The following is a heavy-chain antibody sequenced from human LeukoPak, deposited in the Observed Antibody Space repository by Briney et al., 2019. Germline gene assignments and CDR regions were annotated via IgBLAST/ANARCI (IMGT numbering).Heavy chain of an antibody. D-gene: IGHD3-10*01. Sequence: GGSLRLSCAASGFTFNTHAMSWVRQGPGKGLEWVASITSSGRTPYYVDSVKGRFTISRDNSKNTLYLQMNNLRGEDTAVYYCAKDRPNFYESTGSYYKMKGDLWGQGSLVTVSS. CDR3: AKDRPNFYESTGSYYKMKGDL. CDR1: GFTFNTHA. J-gene: IGHJ1*01. V-gene: IGHV3-23*01. CDR2: ITSSGRTP.